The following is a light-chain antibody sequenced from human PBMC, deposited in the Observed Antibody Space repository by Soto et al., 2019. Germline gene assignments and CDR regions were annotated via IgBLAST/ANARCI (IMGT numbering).Light chain of an antibody. CDR2: DAS. V-gene: IGKV3-20*01. Sequence: EIVLTQSPGTLSLSPGERATLSCRASQSVRNNYLAWYQQKLGQAPRVLIYDASSRATGIPDRFSGSGSGTDFTLTISRLEPEDFAVYYCQQSGSSPWTFGQGTKVDIK. CDR3: QQSGSSPWT. CDR1: QSVRNNY. J-gene: IGKJ1*01.